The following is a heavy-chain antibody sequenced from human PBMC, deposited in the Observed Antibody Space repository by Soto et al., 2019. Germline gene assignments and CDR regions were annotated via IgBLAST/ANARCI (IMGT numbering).Heavy chain of an antibody. CDR3: ARGPLGVLNYFES. V-gene: IGHV1-69*02. CDR2: IFPLTDIP. J-gene: IGHJ4*02. Sequence: QVQLVQSGTEVKKPGSSVKVSCKASGGTFSTYPINWERQAPGPGLEWMGSIFPLTDIPDYAQNFQARLTISGDKSTSTAYMEVSSLTSDDTAMYFCARGPLGVLNYFESWGQGTLVTVSS. CDR1: GGTFSTYP. D-gene: IGHD2-8*01.